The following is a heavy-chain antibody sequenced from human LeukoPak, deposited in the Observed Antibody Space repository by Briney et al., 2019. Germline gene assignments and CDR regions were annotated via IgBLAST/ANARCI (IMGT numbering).Heavy chain of an antibody. D-gene: IGHD4-17*01. CDR2: IYHSGST. Sequence: SETLSFTCIVSGYSISSGYYWGWIRQPPGKGLEWIGNIYHSGSTYYNPSLKSRVTISLDTSKNQFSLKLRSVTAADAALYYCVRAEVTTSSLDSWGQGTLVIVSS. CDR1: GYSISSGYY. V-gene: IGHV4-38-2*02. CDR3: VRAEVTTSSLDS. J-gene: IGHJ4*02.